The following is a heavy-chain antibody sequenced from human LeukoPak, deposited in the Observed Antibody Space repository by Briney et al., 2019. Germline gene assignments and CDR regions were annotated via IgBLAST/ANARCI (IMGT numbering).Heavy chain of an antibody. Sequence: SQTLSLTCTVSGGSISSGDYYWSWIRQPPGTGLEWIGYIYYSGSTYYNPSLKSRVTISVDTSKNQFSLKLSSVTAADTAVYYCARESVFGSYFDYWGQGTLVTVSS. V-gene: IGHV4-30-4*01. D-gene: IGHD2-8*01. J-gene: IGHJ4*02. CDR1: GGSISSGDYY. CDR3: ARESVFGSYFDY. CDR2: IYYSGST.